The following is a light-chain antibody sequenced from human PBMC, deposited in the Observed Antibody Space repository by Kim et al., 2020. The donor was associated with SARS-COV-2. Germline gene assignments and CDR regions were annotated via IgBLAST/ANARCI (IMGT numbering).Light chain of an antibody. J-gene: IGKJ4*01. CDR2: GAS. Sequence: IVMTHSPGTLSVSPGERTTLSCRASQSLSNYLAWYQQKPGQAPRLLIYGASTRAPGIPDRFSGSGSGTEFSLTISSLQSEDFAVYYCQHYKNWPLSFGGGTKVDIK. CDR3: QHYKNWPLS. V-gene: IGKV3-15*01. CDR1: QSLSNY.